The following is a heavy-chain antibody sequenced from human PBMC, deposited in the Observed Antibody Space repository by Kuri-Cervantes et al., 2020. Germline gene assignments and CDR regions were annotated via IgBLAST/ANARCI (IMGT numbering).Heavy chain of an antibody. Sequence: ASVKVSCKASGYTFIDYYMHWVRQAPGQGLEWMGWINPNNGVTNYAQNFQGRVTMTRDTSISTAYMELTRLSSDDTAVYYCARGDYGDYPFFDYWGQGTLVTVSS. D-gene: IGHD4-17*01. CDR2: INPNNGVT. J-gene: IGHJ4*02. CDR1: GYTFIDYY. V-gene: IGHV1-2*02. CDR3: ARGDYGDYPFFDY.